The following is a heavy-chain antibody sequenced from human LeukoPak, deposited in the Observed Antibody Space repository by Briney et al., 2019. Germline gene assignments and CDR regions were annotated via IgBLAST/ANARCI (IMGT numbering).Heavy chain of an antibody. CDR3: AKGGGASGWSSLDY. Sequence: GGSLRLSCAASGFTFISYGMHWVRQAPGKGLEWVAVISYDGGNEYYADSVKGRFTISRDNSKNTLYLQMNSLRDEDTAVYYCAKGGGASGWSSLDYWGQGTLVTVSS. V-gene: IGHV3-30*18. CDR2: ISYDGGNE. D-gene: IGHD6-19*01. CDR1: GFTFISYG. J-gene: IGHJ4*02.